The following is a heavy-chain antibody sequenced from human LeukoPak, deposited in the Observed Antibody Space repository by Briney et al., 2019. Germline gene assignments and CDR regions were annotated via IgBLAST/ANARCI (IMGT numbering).Heavy chain of an antibody. V-gene: IGHV3-23*01. D-gene: IGHD4-23*01. CDR1: AFTCSNFA. CDR2: ISGSAGTT. Sequence: GGSLRLSCAASAFTCSNFAMNWVRQAPGKGLEWCSGISGSAGTTYYADSLKGRFTISRDNFKNTLYLQMMSLRAEDAAVYYCAGRPTTLVIAYFDNWGQGTLVTVSS. J-gene: IGHJ4*02. CDR3: AGRPTTLVIAYFDN.